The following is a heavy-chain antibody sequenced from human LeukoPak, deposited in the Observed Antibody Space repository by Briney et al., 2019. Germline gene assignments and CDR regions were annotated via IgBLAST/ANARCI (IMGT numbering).Heavy chain of an antibody. J-gene: IGHJ4*02. D-gene: IGHD2-15*01. V-gene: IGHV3-15*01. CDR1: GFTFSNAW. CDR2: IKSKTDGWTT. CDR3: TTDVVVVAATPFDY. Sequence: PGESLRLSCAASGFTFSNAWMSWVRQAPGKGLEWVGRIKSKTDGWTTDYAAPVKGRFTISRDDSKNTLYLQMNSLKTEDTAVYYCTTDVVVVAATPFDYWGQGTLVTVSS.